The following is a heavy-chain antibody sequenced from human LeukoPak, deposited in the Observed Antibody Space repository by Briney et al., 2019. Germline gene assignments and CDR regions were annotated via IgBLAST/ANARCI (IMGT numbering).Heavy chain of an antibody. CDR1: GGSISSYY. V-gene: IGHV4-59*01. D-gene: IGHD5-18*01. J-gene: IGHJ6*03. Sequence: SETLSLTCTVSGGSISSYYWSWIRQPPGKGLEWIGYIYYSGSTNYNPSLKSRVTISVETSKNQFSLKLSSVTAADTAVYYCAREGYSYAHYYYYYMDVWGKGTTVTVSS. CDR3: AREGYSYAHYYYYYMDV. CDR2: IYYSGST.